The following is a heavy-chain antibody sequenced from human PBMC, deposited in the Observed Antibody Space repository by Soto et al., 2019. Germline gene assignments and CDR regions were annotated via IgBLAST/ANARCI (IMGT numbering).Heavy chain of an antibody. Sequence: EVQLVESGGGLVQPGGSLRLSCAASGFTFGRHWMHWIRQTPGEGLVSISRVNPEATITDYADSVRGRFTISRDNAKSTLYLEMHSLTAEDTGVYYCARPKGAAYSAFDIWGQGTKVTDSS. J-gene: IGHJ3*02. D-gene: IGHD2-21*01. V-gene: IGHV3-74*01. CDR2: VNPEATIT. CDR1: GFTFGRHW. CDR3: ARPKGAAYSAFDI.